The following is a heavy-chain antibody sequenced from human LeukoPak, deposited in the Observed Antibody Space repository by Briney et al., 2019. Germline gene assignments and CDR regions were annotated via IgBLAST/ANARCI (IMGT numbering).Heavy chain of an antibody. Sequence: PGGSLRLSRAASGFSFNDYGMSWVRQAPGQGPEWVSGITWNGGSADYAASVKGRFTISRDNARNSLYLQMNSLRDEDTALYYCVRGGGSIRHSYYYYVDVWGKGTSVTVSS. J-gene: IGHJ6*03. CDR3: VRGGGSIRHSYYYYVDV. D-gene: IGHD2-15*01. CDR2: ITWNGGSA. CDR1: GFSFNDYG. V-gene: IGHV3-20*04.